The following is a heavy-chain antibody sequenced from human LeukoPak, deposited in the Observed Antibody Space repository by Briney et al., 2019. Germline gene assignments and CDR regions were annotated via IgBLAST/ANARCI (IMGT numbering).Heavy chain of an antibody. D-gene: IGHD1-26*01. Sequence: GGSLRLSCAASGFTFSSYVMSWVRQAPGKGLEWVSVISGSGGSTYYADSVKGRFTISRDNSKNTLYLQMNSLRAEDTAVYYCAKGGDGGASAFDIWGQGTMVTVSS. CDR3: AKGGDGGASAFDI. CDR2: ISGSGGST. CDR1: GFTFSSYV. V-gene: IGHV3-23*01. J-gene: IGHJ3*02.